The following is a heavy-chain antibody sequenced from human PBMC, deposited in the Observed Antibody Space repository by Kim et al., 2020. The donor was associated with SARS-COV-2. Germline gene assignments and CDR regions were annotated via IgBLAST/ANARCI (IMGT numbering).Heavy chain of an antibody. CDR1: GFTFSSYW. CDR3: ARDGGGGISSGYKSAIDY. J-gene: IGHJ4*02. CDR2: IKQDGSEK. Sequence: GGSLRLSCAASGFTFSSYWMSWVRQAPGKGLEWVANIKQDGSEKYYVDSVKGRFTISRDNAKNSLYLQMNSLRAEDTAVYYCARDGGGGISSGYKSAIDYWGQGTLVTVSS. V-gene: IGHV3-7*01. D-gene: IGHD3-22*01.